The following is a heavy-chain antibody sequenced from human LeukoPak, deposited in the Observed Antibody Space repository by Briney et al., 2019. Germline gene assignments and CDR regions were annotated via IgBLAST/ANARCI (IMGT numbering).Heavy chain of an antibody. J-gene: IGHJ4*02. D-gene: IGHD4-23*01. V-gene: IGHV4-34*01. CDR2: INHSGST. CDR1: GGSFSGYY. Sequence: SETLSLTCAVYGGSFSGYYWSWTRQPPGKGLEWIGEINHSGSTNYNPSLKSRVTISVDTSKNQFSLKLSSVTAADTAVYYCARCTAVFDYWGQGTLVTVSS. CDR3: ARCTAVFDY.